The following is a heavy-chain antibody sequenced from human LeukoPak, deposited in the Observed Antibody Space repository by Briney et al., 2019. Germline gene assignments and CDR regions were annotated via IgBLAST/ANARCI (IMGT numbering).Heavy chain of an antibody. J-gene: IGHJ1*01. Sequence: GGSLRLSCAASGFTFSSNWMHWVRQAPGKGLVWISGINGDGRIIEHAESGKGRFTISRNNADNTLHLQMNSLRAGDTAVYHCVREVGAPGSFQHWGQGAPVTVSS. D-gene: IGHD1-26*01. CDR3: VREVGAPGSFQH. CDR2: INGDGRII. CDR1: GFTFSSNW. V-gene: IGHV3-74*01.